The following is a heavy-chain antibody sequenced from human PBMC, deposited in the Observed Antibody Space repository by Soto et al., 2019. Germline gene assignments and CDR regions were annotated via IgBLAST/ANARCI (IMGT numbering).Heavy chain of an antibody. CDR2: ISYSGST. J-gene: IGHJ6*02. Sequence: QLQLQESGPGLVKPSETLSLTCTVSGGSISSSSYYWGWIRQPPGKGLEWIGSISYSGSTYYNPALKMRGTIAVDTSKSQFSLKLSSVTAADTAVDYCASRGIVVVSDYDGMDVWGQGTTVTVSS. D-gene: IGHD3-22*01. V-gene: IGHV4-39*01. CDR1: GGSISSSSYY. CDR3: ASRGIVVVSDYDGMDV.